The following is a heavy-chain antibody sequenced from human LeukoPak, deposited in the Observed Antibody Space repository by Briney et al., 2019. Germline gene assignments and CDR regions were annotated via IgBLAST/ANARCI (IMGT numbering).Heavy chain of an antibody. CDR3: AKVRLSGSYHSYYYYYMDV. D-gene: IGHD1-26*01. J-gene: IGHJ6*03. CDR1: GFTFSSYG. V-gene: IGHV3-30*02. CDR2: IRYDGSNK. Sequence: GGSLRLSCAASGFTFSSYGMHWVRQAPGKGLEWVAFIRYDGSNKYYADSVKGRFTISRDNSKNTLYLQMNSLRAEDTAVYYCAKVRLSGSYHSYYYYYMDVWGKGTTVTVSS.